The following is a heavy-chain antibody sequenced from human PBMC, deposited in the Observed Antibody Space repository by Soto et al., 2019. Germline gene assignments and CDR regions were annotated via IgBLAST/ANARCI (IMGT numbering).Heavy chain of an antibody. Sequence: GGSLRLSCAASAFTFSSYAMTWVRQAPGKRLEWVSAISGRGGSTYYADSVKGPFTISRDNSKNTLYLQMNSLRAEDTAVYYCEKESYYDILTGYPHSGMEVWGQGXTVTVYS. CDR3: EKESYYDILTGYPHSGMEV. V-gene: IGHV3-23*01. D-gene: IGHD3-9*01. CDR1: AFTFSSYA. CDR2: ISGRGGST. J-gene: IGHJ6*02.